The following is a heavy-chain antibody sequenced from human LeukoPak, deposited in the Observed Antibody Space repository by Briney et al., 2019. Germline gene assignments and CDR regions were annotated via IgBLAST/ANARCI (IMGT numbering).Heavy chain of an antibody. CDR1: GFTFSTFA. J-gene: IGHJ4*02. CDR3: AKDVAMVRGVIGLIDY. V-gene: IGHV3-23*01. CDR2: IFPSGGEI. Sequence: GGSLRLSCAASGFTFSTFAMIWVRQPPGKGLEWVSSIFPSGGEIHYADSVRGRFTISRDNSKNTLYLQMNSLRAEDTAVYYCAKDVAMVRGVIGLIDYWGQGTLVTVSS. D-gene: IGHD3-10*01.